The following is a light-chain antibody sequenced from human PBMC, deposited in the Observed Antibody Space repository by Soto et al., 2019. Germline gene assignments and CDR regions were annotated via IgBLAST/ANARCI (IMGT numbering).Light chain of an antibody. J-gene: IGKJ2*01. V-gene: IGKV1-33*01. CDR2: DAS. CDR1: QDISNY. CDR3: QQYDNLHLYT. Sequence: EIQMTQSPSSMSASVGDRVTITCQASQDISNYLNWYQQKPGKAPKLLIYDASNLETGVPSRFSGSGSETDFTFTIRSLQPEDIATYFCQQYDNLHLYTFGQRTKLEIK.